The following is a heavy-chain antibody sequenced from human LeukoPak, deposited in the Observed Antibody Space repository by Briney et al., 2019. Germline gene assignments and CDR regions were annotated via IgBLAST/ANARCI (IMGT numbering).Heavy chain of an antibody. D-gene: IGHD3-22*01. CDR1: GGTFSSYA. Sequence: SVKVSCKASGGTFSSYAVSWVRQAPGQGLEWMGGIIPIFGTANYAQKFQGRVTITADESTSTAYMELSSLRSEDTAVYYCARGLNYYDRSGYSFLFDYWGQGTLVTVSS. V-gene: IGHV1-69*13. CDR3: ARGLNYYDRSGYSFLFDY. J-gene: IGHJ4*02. CDR2: IIPIFGTA.